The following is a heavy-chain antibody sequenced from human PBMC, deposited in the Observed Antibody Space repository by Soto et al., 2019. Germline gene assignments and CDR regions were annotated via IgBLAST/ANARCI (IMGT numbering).Heavy chain of an antibody. CDR3: ARPKSTDLGVFDV. Sequence: KPSETLSLTCAVSGASMRSGDYFWAWIRQSPEKGLEWIGYIYYSGSTYYNPSLKSRVTISRDTAKNQFFLRLTFVDAADTAVYYCARPKSTDLGVFDVWGQGALVTVSS. CDR2: IYYSGST. J-gene: IGHJ3*01. V-gene: IGHV4-30-4*01. D-gene: IGHD1-1*01. CDR1: GASMRSGDYF.